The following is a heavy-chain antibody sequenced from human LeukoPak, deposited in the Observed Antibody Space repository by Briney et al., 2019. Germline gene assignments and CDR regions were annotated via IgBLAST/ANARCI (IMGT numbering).Heavy chain of an antibody. CDR3: ARSVYGGNENWFDP. D-gene: IGHD4-23*01. CDR1: GFTFSDFY. V-gene: IGHV3-11*01. CDR2: ISNGGSSI. Sequence: GGSLRLSCAASGFTFSDFYMSWIRQAPGKGLEWVSYISNGGSSIYYSDSVKGRFTISRDNAKNLLYLQMNSLRAEDTAVYYCARSVYGGNENWFDPWGQGTLVTVSS. J-gene: IGHJ5*02.